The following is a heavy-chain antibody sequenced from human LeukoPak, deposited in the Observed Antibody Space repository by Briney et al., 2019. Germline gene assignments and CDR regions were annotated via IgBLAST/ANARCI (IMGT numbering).Heavy chain of an antibody. V-gene: IGHV1-8*01. J-gene: IGHJ4*02. CDR3: ARGVTQWLGLYYFDY. CDR1: GYTFTSYD. Sequence: ASVKVSCKASGYTFTSYDINWVRQATGQGLEWMGWMNPNSGNTGYAQKFQGRVTMTRNTPISTAYMELSSLRSEDTAVYYCARGVTQWLGLYYFDYWGQGTLVTVSS. D-gene: IGHD6-19*01. CDR2: MNPNSGNT.